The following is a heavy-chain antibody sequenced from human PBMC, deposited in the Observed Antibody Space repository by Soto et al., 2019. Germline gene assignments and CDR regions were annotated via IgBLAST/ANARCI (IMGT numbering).Heavy chain of an antibody. CDR1: GGSISSSSYY. CDR2: IYYSGST. Sequence: SETLSRTCTVSGGSISSSSYYWGWILQPPGKGLEWIGSIYYSGSTYYNPSLKSRVTISVDTSKNQFSLKLSSVTAADTAVYYCARQGVVVAVDYWGQGTLGTVSS. CDR3: ARQGVVVAVDY. V-gene: IGHV4-39*01. J-gene: IGHJ4*02. D-gene: IGHD2-15*01.